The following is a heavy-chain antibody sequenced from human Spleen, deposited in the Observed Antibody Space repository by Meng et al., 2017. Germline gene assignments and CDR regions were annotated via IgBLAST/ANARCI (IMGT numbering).Heavy chain of an antibody. CDR1: GGSINNDQW. D-gene: IGHD4-17*01. CDR2: IYHSGRT. CDR3: TTLYGDSIS. J-gene: IGHJ4*02. V-gene: IGHV4-4*02. Sequence: QSQLQESGPGLVKPSGTLSLTCDVSGGSINNDQWWSWVRQPPGMGLEWIGEIYHSGRTNYNPSVTSRVTMSVDMSQNQFSLKLTSVTAADTAVYYCTTLYGDSISWGQGTLVTVSS.